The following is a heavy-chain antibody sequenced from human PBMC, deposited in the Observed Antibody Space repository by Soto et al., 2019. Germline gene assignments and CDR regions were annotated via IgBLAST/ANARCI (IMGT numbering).Heavy chain of an antibody. V-gene: IGHV4-34*01. J-gene: IGHJ5*02. Sequence: QVQLQQWGAGLLKPSETLSLTCAVYGGSFSGYYWSWIRQPPGKGLEWIGEINHGGSTNYNPPLKSRVTISVDTSKNQFFLKLSSLTAADTAVYYCARAVTYYKPLGAWGQGTLVTVSS. CDR2: INHGGST. CDR1: GGSFSGYY. D-gene: IGHD3-10*01. CDR3: ARAVTYYKPLGA.